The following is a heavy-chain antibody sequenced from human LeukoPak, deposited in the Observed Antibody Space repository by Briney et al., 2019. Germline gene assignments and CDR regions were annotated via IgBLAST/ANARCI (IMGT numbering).Heavy chain of an antibody. Sequence: SETLSLTCAVYGGSFSGYYWSWIRQPPGKGLEWIGEINHSGSTNYNPSLKSRVTISVDTSKNQFSLKLSSVTAADTAVYYCARLTLKGYCSGGSCWTDAFDIWGQGTMVTVSS. V-gene: IGHV4-34*01. CDR1: GGSFSGYY. CDR3: ARLTLKGYCSGGSCWTDAFDI. D-gene: IGHD2-15*01. J-gene: IGHJ3*02. CDR2: INHSGST.